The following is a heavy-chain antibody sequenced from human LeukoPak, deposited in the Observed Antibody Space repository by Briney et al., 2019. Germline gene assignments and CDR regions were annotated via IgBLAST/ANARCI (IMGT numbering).Heavy chain of an antibody. CDR3: SCGATIADY. Sequence: APVKVSCKASGGTFSSYAISWVRQAPGQGLEWMGGIIPIFGTANYAQKFQGRVTITADESTSTAYMELSSLRSEDTAVYYCSCGATIADYWGQGTLVTVSS. D-gene: IGHD5-12*01. V-gene: IGHV1-69*01. CDR1: GGTFSSYA. CDR2: IIPIFGTA. J-gene: IGHJ4*02.